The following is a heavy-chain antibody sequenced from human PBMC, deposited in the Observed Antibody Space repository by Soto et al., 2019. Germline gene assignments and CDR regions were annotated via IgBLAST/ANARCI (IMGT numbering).Heavy chain of an antibody. CDR1: GGSIRSGGYY. D-gene: IGHD5-18*01. CDR3: ARDRLMATAGTARHYSGLDV. Sequence: QVQLQESGPGLVKPSQTLSLTCTVSGGSIRSGGYYWSWVRQNPRKGLEWIGNIYYSGNTYYNPSLKSRLTISVDTSKNQFSLNLSSVTAADTAVYYCARDRLMATAGTARHYSGLDVWGQGTTVTVSS. J-gene: IGHJ6*02. CDR2: IYYSGNT. V-gene: IGHV4-31*03.